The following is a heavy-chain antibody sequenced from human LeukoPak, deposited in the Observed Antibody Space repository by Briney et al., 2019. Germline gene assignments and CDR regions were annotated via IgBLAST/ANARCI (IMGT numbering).Heavy chain of an antibody. J-gene: IGHJ4*02. V-gene: IGHV4-38-2*02. Sequence: SETLSLTCTVSGYSISSGYYWGWIRQPPGKGLEWIGSIYYSGSTYYNPSLKSRVTISVDTSKNQFSLKLSSVTAADTAVYYCARRYYDKTSWYFDYWGQGTLVTVSS. CDR2: IYYSGST. D-gene: IGHD3-22*01. CDR1: GYSISSGYY. CDR3: ARRYYDKTSWYFDY.